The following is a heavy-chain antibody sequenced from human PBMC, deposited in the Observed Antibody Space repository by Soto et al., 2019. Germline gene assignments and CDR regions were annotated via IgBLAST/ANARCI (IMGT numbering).Heavy chain of an antibody. V-gene: IGHV3-23*01. Sequence: EVQLLESGGGLVQPGGSLRLSCAASGFTFSSYVMSWVRQAPGKGLEWVSSISGSGGSTYYADSVKGRFAISRDNSQNTLHLQMNSLRAEDTAVYYCAKDRRYNWNDFFDYWGQGNLVTVSS. D-gene: IGHD1-20*01. J-gene: IGHJ4*02. CDR3: AKDRRYNWNDFFDY. CDR2: ISGSGGST. CDR1: GFTFSSYV.